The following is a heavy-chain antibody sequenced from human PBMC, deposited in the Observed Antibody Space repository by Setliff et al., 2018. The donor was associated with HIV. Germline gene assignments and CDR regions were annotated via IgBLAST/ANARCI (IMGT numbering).Heavy chain of an antibody. Sequence: ASVKVSCKASGYTFTNSFMHWVRQAPGQGLEWMGIINPSDGATTYAQKFEDRVTMTRDTSTNTVYMELSSLRSEDTAVYFCAREYHIPAADTRVGNYFDYWGQGTLVTVSS. V-gene: IGHV1-46*01. D-gene: IGHD6-25*01. CDR2: INPSDGAT. CDR1: GYTFTNSF. J-gene: IGHJ4*02. CDR3: AREYHIPAADTRVGNYFDY.